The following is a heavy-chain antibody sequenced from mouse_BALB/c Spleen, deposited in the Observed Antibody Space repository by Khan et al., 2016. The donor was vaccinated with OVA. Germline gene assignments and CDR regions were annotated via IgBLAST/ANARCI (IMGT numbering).Heavy chain of an antibody. Sequence: QIQLVQSGPELKKPGETVKISCKASGYTFTNYGMNWVKQAPGQGLKWMGWINTYTGEPTYADDYKGRFAFSLETSASTAYLQINNRKNEDPATYYCPNSNGNYCFAYWGRGTRVTVSA. CDR3: PNSNGNYCFAY. CDR2: INTYTGEP. D-gene: IGHD2-1*01. CDR1: GYTFTNYG. J-gene: IGHJ3*01. V-gene: IGHV9-3-1*01.